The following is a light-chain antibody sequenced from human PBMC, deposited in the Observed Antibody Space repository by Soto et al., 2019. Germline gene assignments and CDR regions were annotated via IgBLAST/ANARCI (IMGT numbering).Light chain of an antibody. CDR1: QSVSSN. J-gene: IGKJ1*01. CDR2: GAS. V-gene: IGKV3-15*01. CDR3: QQYNNWPPWT. Sequence: ELVMTQSPXTLSVSPGERATLSCRASQSVSSNLAWYQQKPGQAPRLLIYGASTRATGIPARFSGSGSGTEFTLTISSLKSEDFAVYYCQQYNNWPPWTFGQGTKVDIK.